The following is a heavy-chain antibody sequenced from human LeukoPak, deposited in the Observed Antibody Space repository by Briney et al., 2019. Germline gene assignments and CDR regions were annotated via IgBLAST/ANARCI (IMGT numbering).Heavy chain of an antibody. Sequence: GGSLRLSCAASGFTFSSYEMNWVRQAPGKGLEWVSYISSSGSTIYYADSVKGRFTISRDNAKNSLYLQMNSLRAEDTAVYHCARDLEWLVYPDYWGQGTLVTVFS. D-gene: IGHD6-19*01. V-gene: IGHV3-48*03. CDR2: ISSSGSTI. J-gene: IGHJ4*02. CDR1: GFTFSSYE. CDR3: ARDLEWLVYPDY.